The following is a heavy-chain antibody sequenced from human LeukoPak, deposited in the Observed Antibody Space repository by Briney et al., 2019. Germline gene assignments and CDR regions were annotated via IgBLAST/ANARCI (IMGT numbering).Heavy chain of an antibody. V-gene: IGHV3-23*01. CDR2: ILATGSNT. D-gene: IGHD4-17*01. J-gene: IGHJ4*02. Sequence: VQPGGSLRLSCAASGFTFSSYAMAWVRQAPRKGLEWVSGILATGSNTYYADSVKGRFTISRDNSRNTLYLQMNSLRAEDTAVYYCTNARTGDYNGEFDYWGQGTLVTVSS. CDR1: GFTFSSYA. CDR3: TNARTGDYNGEFDY.